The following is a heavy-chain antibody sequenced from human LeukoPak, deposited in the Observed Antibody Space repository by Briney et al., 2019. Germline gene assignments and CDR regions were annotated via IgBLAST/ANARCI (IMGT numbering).Heavy chain of an antibody. CDR2: IYYSGST. J-gene: IGHJ3*02. CDR3: ARAKPASYYDFWSGYSIDAFDI. D-gene: IGHD3-3*01. CDR1: GGSISSGDYY. V-gene: IGHV4-30-4*01. Sequence: SETLSLTCTVSGGSISSGDYYWSWIRQPPGKGLERIGYIYYSGSTYYNPSLKSRVTISVDTSKNQFSLKLSSVTAADTAVYYCARAKPASYYDFWSGYSIDAFDIWGQGTMVTVSS.